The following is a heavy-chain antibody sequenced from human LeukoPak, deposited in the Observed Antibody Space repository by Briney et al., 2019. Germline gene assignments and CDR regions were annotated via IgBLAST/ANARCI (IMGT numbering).Heavy chain of an antibody. J-gene: IGHJ4*02. CDR3: ARGADSSGYYSIFYFDY. D-gene: IGHD3-22*01. V-gene: IGHV4-4*02. CDR2: IYHSGSA. CDR1: GVAISSSNW. Sequence: SGTLSLTCAVSGVAISSSNWWSWVRQPPGKGLEWIGEIYHSGSANYNPSLNSRVSISVDTSKNQFSLKLSSVTAADTAVYYCARGADSSGYYSIFYFDYWGQGTLVTVSS.